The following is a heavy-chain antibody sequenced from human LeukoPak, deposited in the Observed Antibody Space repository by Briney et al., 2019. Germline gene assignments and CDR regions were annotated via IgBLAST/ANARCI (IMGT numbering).Heavy chain of an antibody. J-gene: IGHJ4*02. Sequence: GGSLRLSCAASGFTFSSFAMSWVRQAPGKGLEWVSVISGRGDSTYYADSVKGRFTISRDNSKNTVYLQMNSLRAEDTAVYYCARETGDFDSWGQGTLVIVSS. CDR2: ISGRGDST. CDR1: GFTFSSFA. CDR3: ARETGDFDS. D-gene: IGHD7-27*01. V-gene: IGHV3-23*01.